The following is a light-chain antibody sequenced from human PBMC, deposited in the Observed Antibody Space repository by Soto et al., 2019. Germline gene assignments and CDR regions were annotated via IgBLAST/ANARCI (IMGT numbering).Light chain of an antibody. CDR3: QQYKNWPL. V-gene: IGKV3-15*01. CDR1: HSVNSH. J-gene: IGKJ5*01. Sequence: MMTQSPAAVSLSPWERLTLSFRTSHSVNSHVAWYQQKPGQAPRLLLYGASTRATGIPVRFSGSGFGTEFTLTISSLQSEDFAVYYCQQYKNWPLFGQGTRLEI. CDR2: GAS.